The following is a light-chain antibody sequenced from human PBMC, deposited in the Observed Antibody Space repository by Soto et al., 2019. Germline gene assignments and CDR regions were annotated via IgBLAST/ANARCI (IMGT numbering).Light chain of an antibody. CDR3: CSYGGSYTGV. J-gene: IGLJ3*02. CDR2: DVS. CDR1: SSDVGGYNY. Sequence: QSVLTQPASVSGSPGQSITISCTGTSSDVGGYNYVSWYQQHPGKAPTLMIFDVSQRPSGVPDRFSGSKSGNTASLTISGLQADDEADYYCCSYGGSYTGVFGGGTKVTVL. V-gene: IGLV2-11*01.